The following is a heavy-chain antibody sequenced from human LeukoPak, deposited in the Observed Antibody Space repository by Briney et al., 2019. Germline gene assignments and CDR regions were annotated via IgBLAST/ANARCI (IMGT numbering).Heavy chain of an antibody. CDR1: AYTLTRYG. V-gene: IGHV1-18*01. Sequence: GASVKVSCKASAYTLTRYGINWVRQAPGQGLEWMGWISAYNGNTNYAQKLQGRVTMTTDTSTSTAYMELRSLRSDDTAVYYCARGEVGSDAFDIWGQGTMVTVSS. CDR2: ISAYNGNT. CDR3: ARGEVGSDAFDI. D-gene: IGHD1-26*01. J-gene: IGHJ3*02.